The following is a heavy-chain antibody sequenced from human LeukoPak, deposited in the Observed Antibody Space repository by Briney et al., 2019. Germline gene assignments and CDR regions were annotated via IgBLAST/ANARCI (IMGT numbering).Heavy chain of an antibody. V-gene: IGHV1-69*05. CDR3: ARGLIRQQLSPEYFQH. CDR1: GGTFSSYA. CDR2: VIPIFGTA. J-gene: IGHJ1*01. D-gene: IGHD6-13*01. Sequence: SVKVSCKASGGTFSSYAISWVRQAPGQGLEWMGRVIPIFGTANYAQKFQGRVTITTDESTSTAYMELSSLRSEDTAVYYCARGLIRQQLSPEYFQHWGQGTLVTVSS.